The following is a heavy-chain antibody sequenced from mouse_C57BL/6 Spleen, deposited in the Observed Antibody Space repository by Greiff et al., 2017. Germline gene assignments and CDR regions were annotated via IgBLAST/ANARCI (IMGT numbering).Heavy chain of an antibody. CDR3: TRSSTTVVATPYYFDY. D-gene: IGHD1-1*01. V-gene: IGHV1-15*01. CDR2: IDPETGGT. CDR1: GYTFTDYE. J-gene: IGHJ2*01. Sequence: VQGVESGAELVRPGASVTLSCKASGYTFTDYEMHWVKQTPVHGLEWIGAIDPETGGTAYNQKFKGKAILTADKSSSTAYMELRSLTSEDSAVYYCTRSSTTVVATPYYFDYWGQGTTLTVSS.